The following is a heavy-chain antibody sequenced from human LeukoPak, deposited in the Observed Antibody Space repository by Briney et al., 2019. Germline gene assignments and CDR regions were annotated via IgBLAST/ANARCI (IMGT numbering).Heavy chain of an antibody. J-gene: IGHJ5*02. CDR2: ISGSGGST. CDR1: GFTFSSYA. V-gene: IGHV3-23*01. D-gene: IGHD6-19*01. Sequence: GGSLRLSCAASGFTFSSYAMSWVGQAPGKGLEWVSAISGSGGSTYYADSVKGRFTISRDNSKNTLYLQMNSLRAEDTAVYYCANLLIAVAGTGCFDPWGQGTLVTVSS. CDR3: ANLLIAVAGTGCFDP.